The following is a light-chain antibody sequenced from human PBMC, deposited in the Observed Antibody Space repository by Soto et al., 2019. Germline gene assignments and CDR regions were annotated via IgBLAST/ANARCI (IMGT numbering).Light chain of an antibody. J-gene: IGKJ3*01. CDR2: GAS. Sequence: EIVLTQSPATLSLSPGERATLSCRASQSVSSSYLAWYQQKPGQAPRLVFYGASTRDIGIPDRFSGSGSGTDFTLTISRLEPEDFAVYYCQQYDRSLFTFGPGTRVDVK. CDR3: QQYDRSLFT. V-gene: IGKV3-20*01. CDR1: QSVSSSY.